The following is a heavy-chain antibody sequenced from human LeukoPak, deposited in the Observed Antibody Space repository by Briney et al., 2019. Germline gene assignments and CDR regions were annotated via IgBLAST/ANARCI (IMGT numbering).Heavy chain of an antibody. CDR2: IFYSGST. D-gene: IGHD1-26*01. CDR3: AREVNRGELVDWVAFDI. V-gene: IGHV4-39*07. CDR1: GGSLSSSSYY. Sequence: PPETLSLTCTVSGGSLSSSSYYWGWIRQPPGKGLEWIGSIFYSGSTYYNPSLKSRVTISVDTSKNQFSLKLSSVTAADTAVYYCAREVNRGELVDWVAFDIWGQGTMVTVSS. J-gene: IGHJ3*02.